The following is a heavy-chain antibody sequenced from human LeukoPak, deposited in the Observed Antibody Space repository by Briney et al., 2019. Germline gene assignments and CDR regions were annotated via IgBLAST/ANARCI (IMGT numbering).Heavy chain of an antibody. V-gene: IGHV4-59*08. Sequence: SETLSLTCTVSGGSISSHYWSWIRQPPGEGLEWIGYISNSGSTTYNPSLKSRVTISVDTSKNQFSLKLRSVTAADTAVYYCARHLSSGWYGFDYWGQGTLVTVPS. D-gene: IGHD6-19*01. CDR1: GGSISSHY. J-gene: IGHJ4*02. CDR3: ARHLSSGWYGFDY. CDR2: ISNSGST.